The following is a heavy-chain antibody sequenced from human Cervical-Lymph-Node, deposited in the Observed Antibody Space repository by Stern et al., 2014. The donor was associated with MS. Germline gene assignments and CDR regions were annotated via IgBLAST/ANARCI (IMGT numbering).Heavy chain of an antibody. Sequence: QVQLVQSGAEVKKPGSSVKVSCKASGGTFNTNVISWVRQAPGQGLEWMGGIIPIFGTALYAPKFPGRVTITANASTLAVYMALSGLRSEDTAVYYCARAAYSTSSYNYWGQGTLVIVSS. CDR3: ARAAYSTSSYNY. CDR2: IIPIFGTA. V-gene: IGHV1-69*01. CDR1: GGTFNTNV. D-gene: IGHD6-6*01. J-gene: IGHJ4*02.